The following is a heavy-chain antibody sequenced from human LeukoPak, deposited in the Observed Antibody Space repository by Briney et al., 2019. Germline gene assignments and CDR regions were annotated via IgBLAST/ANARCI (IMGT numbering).Heavy chain of an antibody. V-gene: IGHV3-15*01. D-gene: IGHD3-16*02. CDR1: GFTFSNAW. J-gene: IGHJ4*02. CDR3: TTGPMITFGGVIVS. Sequence: GGSLRLSCAASGFTFSNAWMSWVRHAPGEGLEWVGRIKSKTDVDTTDYAAPVKGRFTISRDDSKNTLYLQMNSLKTEDTAVYYCTTGPMITFGGVIVSWGQGTLVTVSS. CDR2: IKSKTDVDTT.